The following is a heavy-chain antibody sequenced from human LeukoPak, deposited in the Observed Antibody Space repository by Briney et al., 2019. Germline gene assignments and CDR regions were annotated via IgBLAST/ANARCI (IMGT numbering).Heavy chain of an antibody. V-gene: IGHV3-48*01. CDR1: GFTFSNYS. J-gene: IGHJ3*02. CDR3: ARAKRNGFDI. Sequence: GSLRLSCEASGFTFSNYSMNWVRQAPGKGLEWVSYIRSSSTTIYYAGSVKGRFTISRDNAKNSLYLQMNSLRAEDTAVYYCARAKRNGFDIWGQGTMVTVSS. CDR2: IRSSSTTI.